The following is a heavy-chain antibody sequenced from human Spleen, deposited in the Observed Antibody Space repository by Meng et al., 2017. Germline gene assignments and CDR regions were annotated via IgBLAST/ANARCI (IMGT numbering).Heavy chain of an antibody. CDR1: GFPFTTSGVG. CDR2: IYWDYDK. D-gene: IGHD3-10*01. V-gene: IGHV2-5*02. J-gene: IGHJ4*02. CDR3: VHYYYYGTGRGYDY. Sequence: QITLTESGPTLVKPTQTLTLTCTFSGFPFTTSGVGVAWIRQPPGKALDWLGIIYWDYDKLYSPSVKSRLTITKDTSKNEVVLTMTNMEPVDTATYYCVHYYYYGTGRGYDYWGQGTLVTVSS.